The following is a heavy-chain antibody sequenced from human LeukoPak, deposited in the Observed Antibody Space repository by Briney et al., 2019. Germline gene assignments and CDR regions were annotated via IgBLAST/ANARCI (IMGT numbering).Heavy chain of an antibody. J-gene: IGHJ4*02. Sequence: PSETLSLTCAFSGYSISSCYYWGWIRQPPGKGLEWIGSIYHSGSTYYNPSLKSRVTISVDTSKNQFSLKLSSVTAADTAVYYCARHTASGYYDSSGYYPLPFDYWGQGTLVTVSS. D-gene: IGHD3-22*01. CDR2: IYHSGST. V-gene: IGHV4-38-2*01. CDR1: GYSISSCYY. CDR3: ARHTASGYYDSSGYYPLPFDY.